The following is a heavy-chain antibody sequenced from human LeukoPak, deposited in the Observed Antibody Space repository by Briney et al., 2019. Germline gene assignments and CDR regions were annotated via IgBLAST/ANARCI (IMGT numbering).Heavy chain of an antibody. Sequence: GGSLRLSCAASGFTFSSYAMSWVRQAPGKGLEWVSAISGSGGSTYYADSVKGRFTISRDNSKNTLYLQMNSLRAKDTAVYYCAKDGRKREPDYYYYYMDVWGKGTTVTVSS. J-gene: IGHJ6*03. CDR2: ISGSGGST. D-gene: IGHD1-14*01. CDR3: AKDGRKREPDYYYYYMDV. V-gene: IGHV3-23*01. CDR1: GFTFSSYA.